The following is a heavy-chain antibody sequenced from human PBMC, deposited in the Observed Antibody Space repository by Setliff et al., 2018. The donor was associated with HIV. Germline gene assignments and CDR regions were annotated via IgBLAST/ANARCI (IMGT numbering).Heavy chain of an antibody. CDR2: VYYNGGT. J-gene: IGHJ4*02. Sequence: SETLSLTCTVSGDSISGSDYYWAWIRQPPGKGLEWIGSVYYNGGTYYNPSLKSLVTISVDTSKNQFSLRLNSVSAADTAVYFCARDTAFLKEGTEYWGQGTLVTVSS. V-gene: IGHV4-39*02. D-gene: IGHD5-18*01. CDR3: ARDTAFLKEGTEY. CDR1: GDSISGSDYY.